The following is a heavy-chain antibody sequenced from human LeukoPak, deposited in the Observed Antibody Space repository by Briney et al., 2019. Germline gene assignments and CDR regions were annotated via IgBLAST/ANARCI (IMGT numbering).Heavy chain of an antibody. J-gene: IGHJ3*02. CDR1: GGSISSYY. V-gene: IGHV4-59*01. CDR3: ARGLRDFWSGSDAFAI. CDR2: IYYSGST. D-gene: IGHD3-3*01. Sequence: PSETLSLTCTVSGGSISSYYWSWIRQPPGKGLEWIGYIYYSGSTNYNPSLKSRVTISVDTSKNQFSLKLSSVTAADTAVYYCARGLRDFWSGSDAFAIWGQGTMVTVSS.